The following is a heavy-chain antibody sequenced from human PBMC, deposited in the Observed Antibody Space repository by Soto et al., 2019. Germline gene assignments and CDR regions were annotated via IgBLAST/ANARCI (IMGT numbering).Heavy chain of an antibody. CDR3: ARTVTRNYYYYAVDV. CDR2: ISSSGSTI. V-gene: IGHV3-11*01. Sequence: QVQLVESGGGLVKPGGSLRLSCAASGFIFSDYYMTWIRQAPGKGLEWVSYISSSGSTIDYADSVKGRFTISRDNAKNSLYLQMNYLRGEDRAVYYGARTVTRNYYYYAVDVWGQGTTVTFSS. CDR1: GFIFSDYY. J-gene: IGHJ6*02. D-gene: IGHD4-17*01.